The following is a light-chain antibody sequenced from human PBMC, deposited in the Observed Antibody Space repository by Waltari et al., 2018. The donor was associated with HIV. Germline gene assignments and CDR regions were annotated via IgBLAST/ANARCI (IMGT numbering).Light chain of an antibody. J-gene: IGLJ2*01. Sequence: QSALTQPPSASGSPGQSVTISCTGTSSDVGGYNYVSWYQQHPGKAPKLMIYEVSKRPPGVPDRFSGSKSGNPASRTVSGLQAEDEADYYCSSYAGSNNVVFGGGTKLTVL. CDR1: SSDVGGYNY. CDR3: SSYAGSNNVV. V-gene: IGLV2-8*01. CDR2: EVS.